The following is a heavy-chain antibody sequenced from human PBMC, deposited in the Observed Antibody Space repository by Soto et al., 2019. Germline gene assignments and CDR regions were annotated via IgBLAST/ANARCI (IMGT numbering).Heavy chain of an antibody. CDR1: GYNFTTYW. CDR3: ARLDSDGHSPYGMDV. D-gene: IGHD5-18*01. CDR2: IYPGDSDT. V-gene: IGHV5-51*01. Sequence: GESLKISCKGSGYNFTTYWIGWVRLMPGKGLEWMGIIYPGDSDTRYSPSFQGQVTISADKSISTAYLQWSSLKASDTAMYYCARLDSDGHSPYGMDVWGQGTTVTVSS. J-gene: IGHJ6*02.